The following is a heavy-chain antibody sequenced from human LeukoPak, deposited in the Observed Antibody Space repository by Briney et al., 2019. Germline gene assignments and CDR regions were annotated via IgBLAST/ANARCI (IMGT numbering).Heavy chain of an antibody. CDR1: GFTVSSNY. Sequence: GGSLRLSCAASGFTVSSNYMSWVRQAPGKGLEWVSVIYSGGSTDYADAVKGRFTISRDNSKNTLYLQMNSLRAGDTAVYYCARDHYVDAFDIWGQGTMVTVSS. CDR2: IYSGGST. J-gene: IGHJ3*02. V-gene: IGHV3-66*01. CDR3: ARDHYVDAFDI. D-gene: IGHD3-16*01.